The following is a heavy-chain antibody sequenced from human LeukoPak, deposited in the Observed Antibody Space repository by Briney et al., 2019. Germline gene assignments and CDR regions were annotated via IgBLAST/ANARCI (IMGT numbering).Heavy chain of an antibody. D-gene: IGHD3-16*02. CDR3: AKDPGADYVWGSYRPYYFDY. CDR1: GFTFSSYG. J-gene: IGHJ4*02. Sequence: GGSLRLSCAASGFTFSSYGMHWVRQAPGKGLEWVAFIRYDGSNKYYADSVKGRFTISRDNSKNTLYLQMNSLRAEDTAVYYCAKDPGADYVWGSYRPYYFDYWGQGTLVTVSS. CDR2: IRYDGSNK. V-gene: IGHV3-30*02.